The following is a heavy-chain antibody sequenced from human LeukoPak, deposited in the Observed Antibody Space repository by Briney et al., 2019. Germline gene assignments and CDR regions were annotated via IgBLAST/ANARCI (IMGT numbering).Heavy chain of an antibody. CDR1: GGSFSGYY. V-gene: IGHV4-34*01. CDR3: ARGWGRWLVPKRSYNWFDP. CDR2: IIHSGST. D-gene: IGHD6-19*01. Sequence: PETLSLTCAVYGGSFSGYYWSWIRQPPGKGLEWIGEIIHSGSTNYNPSLKSRVTISVDTSKNQFSLKLSSVTAAGTAVYYCARGWGRWLVPKRSYNWFDPWGQGTLVTVSS. J-gene: IGHJ5*02.